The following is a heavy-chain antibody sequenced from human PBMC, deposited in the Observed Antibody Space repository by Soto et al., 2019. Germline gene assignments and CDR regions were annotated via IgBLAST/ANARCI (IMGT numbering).Heavy chain of an antibody. Sequence: SETLSLTCTVSGGSISSYYWSWIRQPPGKGLEWIGYIYYSGSTNYNPSLKSRVTISVDTSKNQFSLKLSSVTAADTAVYYWASWYSSDWYDYWGQGTLVTVSS. V-gene: IGHV4-59*01. J-gene: IGHJ4*02. D-gene: IGHD6-19*01. CDR1: GGSISSYY. CDR2: IYYSGST. CDR3: ASWYSSDWYDY.